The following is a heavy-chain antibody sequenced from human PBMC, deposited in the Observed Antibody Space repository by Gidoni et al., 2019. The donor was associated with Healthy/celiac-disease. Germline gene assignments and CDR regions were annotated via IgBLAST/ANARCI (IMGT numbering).Heavy chain of an antibody. CDR3: ARGAHTYYGSGSAQDAFDI. D-gene: IGHD3-10*01. CDR2: IYTSGST. V-gene: IGHV4-61*02. J-gene: IGHJ3*02. CDR1: GGSISSGRYY. Sequence: QVQLQESGPGLVKPSQTLSLTCTVSGGSISSGRYYWSWIRQPAGNGLEWIGRIYTSGSTNYNPSLKSRVTISVDTSKNQFSLKLSSVTAADTAVYYCARGAHTYYGSGSAQDAFDIWGQGTMVTVSS.